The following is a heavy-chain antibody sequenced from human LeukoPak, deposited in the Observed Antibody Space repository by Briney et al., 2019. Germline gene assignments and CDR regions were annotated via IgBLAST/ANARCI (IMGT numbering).Heavy chain of an antibody. CDR1: GGSISSYY. CDR3: ARRYYYGSGSYQKGVNWFDP. J-gene: IGHJ5*02. D-gene: IGHD3-10*01. CDR2: IYYSGST. Sequence: SETLSLTCTVSGGSISSYYWSWIRQPPGKGLEWIGYIYYSGSTNYNPSLKSRVTISVDTSKNQFSLKLGSVTAADTAVYYCARRYYYGSGSYQKGVNWFDPWGQGTLVTVSS. V-gene: IGHV4-59*08.